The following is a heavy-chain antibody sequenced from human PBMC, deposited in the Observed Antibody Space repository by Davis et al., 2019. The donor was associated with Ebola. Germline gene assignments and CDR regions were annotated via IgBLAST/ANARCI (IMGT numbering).Heavy chain of an antibody. CDR1: GYTFTSYG. D-gene: IGHD6-13*01. J-gene: IGHJ6*03. V-gene: IGHV1-69*10. Sequence: SVKVSCKASGYTFTSYGISWVRQAPGQGPEWMGGIIPILGIANYAQKFQGRVTITADESTSTAYMELSSLRSDDTAVYYCARSEAAAGTWYYYMDVWGKGTTVTVSS. CDR2: IIPILGIA. CDR3: ARSEAAAGTWYYYMDV.